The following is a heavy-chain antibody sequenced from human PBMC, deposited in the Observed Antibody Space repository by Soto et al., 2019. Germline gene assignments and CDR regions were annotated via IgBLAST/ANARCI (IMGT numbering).Heavy chain of an antibody. CDR2: ISPYNDYT. D-gene: IGHD2-8*01. J-gene: IGHJ6*02. Sequence: QVQLAQSANEVKKPGASVRVSCKAAGYTFIRYGIAWVRQAPGQGLEWMGWISPYNDYTVYAQKFQGRGSMTADSSTRTVYMNLRGLKSDDTAVYYCARGGYYATSCGKLSHYGLDVWGQGTSVSVSS. CDR1: GYTFIRYG. CDR3: ARGGYYATSCGKLSHYGLDV. V-gene: IGHV1-18*01.